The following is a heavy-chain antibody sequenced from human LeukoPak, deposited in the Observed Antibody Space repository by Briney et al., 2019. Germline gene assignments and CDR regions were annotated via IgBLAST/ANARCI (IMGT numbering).Heavy chain of an antibody. D-gene: IGHD2-2*01. V-gene: IGHV1-2*02. J-gene: IGHJ6*02. Sequence: ASVTVSCKASGYTFTGYYMHWVRQAPGQGLEWMGWINPNSGGTNYAQKFQGRVTMTRDTSISTAYMELSRLRSDDTAVYYCASHPDIGLVPAAISGMNVWGQGTTVTVSS. CDR3: ASHPDIGLVPAAISGMNV. CDR2: INPNSGGT. CDR1: GYTFTGYY.